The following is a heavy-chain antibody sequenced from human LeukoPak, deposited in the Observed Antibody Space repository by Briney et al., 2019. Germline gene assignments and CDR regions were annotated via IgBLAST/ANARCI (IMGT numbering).Heavy chain of an antibody. CDR1: GYTLTELS. D-gene: IGHD3-10*01. Sequence: ASVKVSCKVSGYTLTELSMHWVRQAPGNGLEWMGGFDPEDGETIYAQKIQGRVTMTQDTSTDTAYMELSSLRSEDTAVYYCATTGGSGSFPFDYWGQGTLVTVS. V-gene: IGHV1-24*01. CDR3: ATTGGSGSFPFDY. CDR2: FDPEDGET. J-gene: IGHJ4*02.